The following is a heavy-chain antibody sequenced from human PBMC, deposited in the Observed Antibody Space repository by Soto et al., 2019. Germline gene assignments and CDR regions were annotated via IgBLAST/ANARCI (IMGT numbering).Heavy chain of an antibody. V-gene: IGHV3-23*01. J-gene: IGHJ4*02. D-gene: IGHD1-26*01. CDR3: ARRGSGSYYDY. CDR2: ISGRGGST. Sequence: EVQLLESGGGLVQPGGSLRLSCAASGFTFSSYAMRWVRQAPVKGLEWVSAISGRGGSTYYADSVKGRFTISRDNSKNTLYLQMNSLRAEDTAVYYCARRGSGSYYDYWGQGTRVTVSS. CDR1: GFTFSSYA.